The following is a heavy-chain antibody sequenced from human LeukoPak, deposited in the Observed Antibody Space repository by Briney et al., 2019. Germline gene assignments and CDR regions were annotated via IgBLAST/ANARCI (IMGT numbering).Heavy chain of an antibody. CDR1: GYTFTGYY. V-gene: IGHV1-2*02. D-gene: IGHD3-10*01. CDR3: ARASMVRGVIDAFDI. J-gene: IGHJ3*02. CDR2: INPNSGGT. Sequence: ASLKVSCKASGYTFTGYYMHWVRQAPGQGLEWMAWINPNSGGTNYAQKFQGRVTMTRDTSISTAYMELSRLRSDDTAVYYCARASMVRGVIDAFDIWGQGTMVTVSS.